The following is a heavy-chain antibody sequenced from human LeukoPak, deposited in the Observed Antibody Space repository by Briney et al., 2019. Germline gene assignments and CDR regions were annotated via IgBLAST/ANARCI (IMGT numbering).Heavy chain of an antibody. CDR1: GFTFCYYY. V-gene: IGHV3-11*01. J-gene: IGHJ4*02. CDR3: AIVLSSGYTPFDY. Sequence: GGSLRLSCAASGFTFCYYYMTWIRQAPGKGLEWVSHITSTGATIYYADSVKGRFTIARYNAKNSLSLQMNSLRAEDTAVYFCAIVLSSGYTPFDYWGQGILVTVSS. CDR2: ITSTGATI. D-gene: IGHD3-22*01.